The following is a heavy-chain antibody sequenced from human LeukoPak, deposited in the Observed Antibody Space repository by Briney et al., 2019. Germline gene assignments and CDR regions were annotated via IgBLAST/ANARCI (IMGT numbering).Heavy chain of an antibody. CDR1: GFTFSSYA. J-gene: IGHJ4*02. CDR3: AKDQAVYSSGWFFDY. V-gene: IGHV3-23*01. CDR2: ISGSGGST. Sequence: QAGGSLRLSCAASGFTFSSYAMSWVRQAQGKGLEWVSAISGSGGSTYYADSVKGRFTISRDNSKNTLYLQMNSLRAEDTAVYYCAKDQAVYSSGWFFDYWGQGTLVTVSS. D-gene: IGHD6-19*01.